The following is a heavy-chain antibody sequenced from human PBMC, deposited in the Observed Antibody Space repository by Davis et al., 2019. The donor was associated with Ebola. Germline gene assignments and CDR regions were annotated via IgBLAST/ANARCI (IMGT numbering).Heavy chain of an antibody. Sequence: PSETLSLTCTVSGGSVSSGSYYWSWIRQPPGKGLEWIGYIYYSGSTNYNPSLKSRVTISVDTSKNQFSLKLSSVTAADTAVYYCASCDFWSGYSWGQGTLVTVSS. D-gene: IGHD3-3*01. CDR3: ASCDFWSGYS. CDR2: IYYSGST. V-gene: IGHV4-61*01. J-gene: IGHJ4*02. CDR1: GGSVSSGSYY.